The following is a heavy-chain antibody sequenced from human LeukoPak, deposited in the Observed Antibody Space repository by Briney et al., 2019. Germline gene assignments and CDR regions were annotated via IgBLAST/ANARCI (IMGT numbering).Heavy chain of an antibody. Sequence: GASVKVSCKASGYTFTDYYIHWVRQAPGQGLEWMGWVNPNSGGANYAQKFQGRVSMTRDTSISTASMELSSLRSDDTAVYYCAREGAGMINYVMDVWGQGTTVTVSS. CDR3: AREGAGMINYVMDV. V-gene: IGHV1-2*02. J-gene: IGHJ6*02. CDR2: VNPNSGGA. D-gene: IGHD3-10*01. CDR1: GYTFTDYY.